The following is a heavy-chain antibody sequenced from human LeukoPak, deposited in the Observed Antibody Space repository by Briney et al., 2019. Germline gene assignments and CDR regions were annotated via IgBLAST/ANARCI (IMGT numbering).Heavy chain of an antibody. J-gene: IGHJ4*02. CDR3: AREYYGSGDF. V-gene: IGHV5-51*01. Sequence: GESLKISCKGSGFHFIDYWIGWVRPMPGKGLEWMGHIYPGDSDTRYSPSFQGQVTISADRSINTAYLQWSSLRASDTAMYYCAREYYGSGDFWGQGTLVTVSS. D-gene: IGHD3-10*01. CDR2: IYPGDSDT. CDR1: GFHFIDYW.